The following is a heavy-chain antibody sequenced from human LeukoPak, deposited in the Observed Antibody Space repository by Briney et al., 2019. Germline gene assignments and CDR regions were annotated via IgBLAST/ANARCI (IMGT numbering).Heavy chain of an antibody. CDR3: ASGGPYGGNSCDY. CDR1: GGSISSGSYD. V-gene: IGHV4-61*02. CDR2: IYTSGST. J-gene: IGHJ4*02. Sequence: SQTLSLTCTASGGSISSGSYDWSWIRPPAGKGLEWIGRIYTSGSTNYNPSLKSRLTISVDTSKNQFSLKLSYVTAADTAVYYCASGGPYGGNSCDYWGQGTLVTVSS. D-gene: IGHD4-23*01.